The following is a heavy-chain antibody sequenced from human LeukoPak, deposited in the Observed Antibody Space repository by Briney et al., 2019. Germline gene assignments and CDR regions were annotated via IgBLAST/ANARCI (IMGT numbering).Heavy chain of an antibody. Sequence: GASVKVSCKASGYTFTSYYMHWVRQAPGQGLEWMGIINPSGGSTSYAQKFQGRVTMTRDMSTSTVYMELSSLRSEDTAVYYCARGGYDSSGYYWFAAFDIWGQGTMVTVSS. D-gene: IGHD3-22*01. V-gene: IGHV1-46*01. CDR1: GYTFTSYY. J-gene: IGHJ3*02. CDR3: ARGGYDSSGYYWFAAFDI. CDR2: INPSGGST.